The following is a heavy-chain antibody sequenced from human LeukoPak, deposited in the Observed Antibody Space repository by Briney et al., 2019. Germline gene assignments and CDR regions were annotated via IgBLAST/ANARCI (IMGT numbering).Heavy chain of an antibody. CDR2: INHSGST. J-gene: IGHJ5*02. Sequence: PSETLSLTCAVYGGSFSGYYWSWIRQPPGKGLEWLGEINHSGSTNYNPSLKSRVTISVDTSKNQFSLKLSSVTAADTAVYYCARGARLTAPIVVVPAAIRYNWFDPWGQGTLVTVSS. D-gene: IGHD2-2*02. CDR3: ARGARLTAPIVVVPAAIRYNWFDP. CDR1: GGSFSGYY. V-gene: IGHV4-34*01.